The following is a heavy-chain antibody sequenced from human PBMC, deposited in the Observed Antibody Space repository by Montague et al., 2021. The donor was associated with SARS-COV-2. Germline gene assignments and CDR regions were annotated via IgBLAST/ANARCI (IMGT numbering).Heavy chain of an antibody. V-gene: IGHV4-61*01. J-gene: IGHJ6*02. CDR3: ARVSSSWYGVSYDCYGMDV. Sequence: SETLSLTCTVSGGSVSSGTYYWSWNRQPPGMGLEWIRNIYYSGSTTYNPSLQSRVSISVDTSKNQFSLKLSSAAAADTAVYYCARVSSSWYGVSYDCYGMDVWGQGTTVTVSS. CDR1: GGSVSSGTYY. D-gene: IGHD6-13*01. CDR2: IYYSGST.